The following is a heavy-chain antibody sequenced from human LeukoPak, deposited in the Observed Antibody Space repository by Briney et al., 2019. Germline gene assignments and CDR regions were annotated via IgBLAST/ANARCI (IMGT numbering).Heavy chain of an antibody. V-gene: IGHV4-59*01. CDR3: ARATKGYFDWFRSSPNFDY. J-gene: IGHJ4*02. D-gene: IGHD3-9*01. CDR2: TYYSGST. Sequence: SETLSLTRTVSTGSINIYYWSWIRHPPGEGLEWIGYTYYSGSTNYNPSLKSRATISVGTSKNQFSLKLSSVTAADTAVYYCARATKGYFDWFRSSPNFDYWGQGTLVTVSS. CDR1: TGSINIYY.